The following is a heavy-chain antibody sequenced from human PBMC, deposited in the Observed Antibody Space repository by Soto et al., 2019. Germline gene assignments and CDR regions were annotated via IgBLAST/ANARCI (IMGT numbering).Heavy chain of an antibody. Sequence: SETLSLTCAVYGGSFSGYYWSWIRQPPGKGLEWIGEINHSGSTNYNPSLKSRVTISVDTSKNQFSLKLSSVTAADTAVYYCARVCGSSWYGGWFDPWGQGTLVTVS. V-gene: IGHV4-34*01. CDR2: INHSGST. CDR3: ARVCGSSWYGGWFDP. D-gene: IGHD6-13*01. J-gene: IGHJ5*02. CDR1: GGSFSGYY.